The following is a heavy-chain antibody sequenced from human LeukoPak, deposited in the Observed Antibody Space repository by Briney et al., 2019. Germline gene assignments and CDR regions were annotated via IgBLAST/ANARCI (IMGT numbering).Heavy chain of an antibody. V-gene: IGHV1-18*01. Sequence: ASVKVSCKASGYTFTSYGISWVRQAPAQGLEWMGWISAYNGNTNYAQKLQGRVTMTTDTSTSTAYMELRSLRSDDTAVYYCARDRGLYYYDSSGYYYSWDAFDIWGQGTMVTVSS. CDR3: ARDRGLYYYDSSGYYYSWDAFDI. J-gene: IGHJ3*02. CDR2: ISAYNGNT. D-gene: IGHD3-22*01. CDR1: GYTFTSYG.